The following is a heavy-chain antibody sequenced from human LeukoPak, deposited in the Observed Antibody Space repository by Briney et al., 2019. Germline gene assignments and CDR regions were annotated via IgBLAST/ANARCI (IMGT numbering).Heavy chain of an antibody. V-gene: IGHV3-9*01. J-gene: IGHJ4*02. CDR3: AKVGIQLWFPHRC. Sequence: GGSLRLSCAASGFTLSNYAMHWVRQAPGKGLEWVSGISWNSGSIGYADSVKGRFTISRDNSKNTLYLQMNSLRAEDTAVYYCAKVGIQLWFPHRCWGQGTLVTVSS. D-gene: IGHD5-18*01. CDR1: GFTLSNYA. CDR2: ISWNSGSI.